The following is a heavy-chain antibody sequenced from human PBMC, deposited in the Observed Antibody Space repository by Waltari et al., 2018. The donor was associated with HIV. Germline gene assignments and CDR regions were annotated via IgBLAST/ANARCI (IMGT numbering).Heavy chain of an antibody. V-gene: IGHV5-51*01. CDR1: GYSFTSYW. D-gene: IGHD6-19*01. Sequence: EVQLVQSGAEVKKPGESLKISCKGSGYSFTSYWIGWVRQMPGQGLEWMGIIYPGDSDTRYSPSFQGQVTISADKSISTAYLQWSSLKASDTAMYYCARQGTIAVADNGMYYFDYWGQGTLVTVSS. CDR2: IYPGDSDT. J-gene: IGHJ4*02. CDR3: ARQGTIAVADNGMYYFDY.